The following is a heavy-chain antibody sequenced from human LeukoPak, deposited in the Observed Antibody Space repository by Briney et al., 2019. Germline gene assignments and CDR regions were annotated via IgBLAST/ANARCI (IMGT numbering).Heavy chain of an antibody. CDR1: GYTFTSYA. CDR2: INTNTGSP. V-gene: IGHV7-4-1*02. D-gene: IGHD2-2*01. J-gene: IGHJ5*02. CDR3: ASGGGICSSTSCYGWDWFDP. Sequence: ASVKVSCKASGYTFTSYAMNWVRQAPGQGLEWMGWINTNTGSPTYAQGFTGRFVFSLDTSVSTAYLQISSLKAEDTAVYYCASGGGICSSTSCYGWDWFDPWGQGTLVTVSS.